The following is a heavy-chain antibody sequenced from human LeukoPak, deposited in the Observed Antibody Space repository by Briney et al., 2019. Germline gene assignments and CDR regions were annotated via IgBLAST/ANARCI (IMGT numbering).Heavy chain of an antibody. CDR1: GSSFTSYW. CDR3: ARLVVRGVITLDY. Sequence: GESLQISCQGSGSSFTSYWIGWVRPMPGKGLEWMGIIYPGDSDTRYSPSFQGQVTISADKSISTAYLQWSSLKASDTAMYYCARLVVRGVITLDYWGQGTLVTVSS. J-gene: IGHJ4*02. V-gene: IGHV5-51*01. CDR2: IYPGDSDT. D-gene: IGHD3-10*01.